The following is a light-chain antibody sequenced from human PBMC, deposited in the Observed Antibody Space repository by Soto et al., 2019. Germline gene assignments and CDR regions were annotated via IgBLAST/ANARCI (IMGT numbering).Light chain of an antibody. CDR2: WAS. CDR3: QQYYTTPLT. CDR1: QSVLYSSNNKNY. Sequence: DIVMTQSPDSLVVSLGERATINCKSSQSVLYSSNNKNYLAWYQQKPGQPPKLLIYWASTRESGVPDRFSGSGSATDFTLTISSLQSEDVAVYYCQQYYTTPLTFGGGTKVEIK. V-gene: IGKV4-1*01. J-gene: IGKJ4*01.